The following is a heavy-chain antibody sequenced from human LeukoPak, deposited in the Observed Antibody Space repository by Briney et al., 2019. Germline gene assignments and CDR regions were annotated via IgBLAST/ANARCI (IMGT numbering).Heavy chain of an antibody. CDR1: GYTFTGYY. J-gene: IGHJ6*03. Sequence: ASVKVSCKASGYTFTGYYMHWVRQAPGQGLEWMGRINPNSGGTNYAQKFQGRITMTRDTSISTAYMEVSRLRSDDTAVYYCARDGVTIFGVLVHYYYYYYMDVWGKGTTVTVSS. CDR3: ARDGVTIFGVLVHYYYYYYMDV. CDR2: INPNSGGT. D-gene: IGHD3-3*01. V-gene: IGHV1-2*06.